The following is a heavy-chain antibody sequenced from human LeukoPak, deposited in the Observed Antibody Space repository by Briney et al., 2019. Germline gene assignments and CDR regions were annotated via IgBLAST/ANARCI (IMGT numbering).Heavy chain of an antibody. Sequence: GESLKISCKGSGYTFTSYDINWVRQATGQGLEWMGWMNPNSDNTGYAQKFQGRVTITRNTSISTAYMELSSLRSEVTAVYYCARVHIVVVPAAIDYYYYYYMDVWGKGTTVTVSS. CDR1: GYTFTSYD. J-gene: IGHJ6*03. CDR2: MNPNSDNT. V-gene: IGHV1-8*03. D-gene: IGHD2-2*01. CDR3: ARVHIVVVPAAIDYYYYYYMDV.